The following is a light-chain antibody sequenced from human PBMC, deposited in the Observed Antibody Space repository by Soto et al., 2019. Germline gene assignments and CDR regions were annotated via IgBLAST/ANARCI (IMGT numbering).Light chain of an antibody. CDR3: SSYTSSSTYV. CDR2: DVN. V-gene: IGLV2-14*01. Sequence: QSVLTQPASVSGSPGQSIAISCTXTSSDVGYYNYVSWYQQHPGKAPNVMIYDVNNRPSGVPDRFSGSKSGNTASLTISGLQAEDEADYYCSSYTSSSTYVFGTGTKVTVL. CDR1: SSDVGYYNY. J-gene: IGLJ1*01.